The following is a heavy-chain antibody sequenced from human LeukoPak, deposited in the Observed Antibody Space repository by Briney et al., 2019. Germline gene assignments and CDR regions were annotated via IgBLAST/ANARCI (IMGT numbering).Heavy chain of an antibody. Sequence: GGSLRLSCAVSGFTFSSYAMSWVRQAPGKGLEWVSGISASGGGTYYADSVKGRFTIFRDNSKNTLNLQMNSLRAEDTAVYYCAQDPNGDYVGGFDMRGQGTMVTVSS. CDR2: ISASGGGT. J-gene: IGHJ3*02. CDR3: AQDPNGDYVGGFDM. CDR1: GFTFSSYA. D-gene: IGHD4-17*01. V-gene: IGHV3-23*01.